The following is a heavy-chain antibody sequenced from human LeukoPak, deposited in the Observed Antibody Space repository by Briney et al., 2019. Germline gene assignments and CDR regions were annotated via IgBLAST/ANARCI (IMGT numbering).Heavy chain of an antibody. CDR3: ARGRDLFDS. Sequence: GGSLRLSCVASGFTFNTYSMNWFRQAPGKGLEWISYISSSSATIYYADSVKGRFTISRDNAKNSLYLQMNSLRAEDTAVYYCARGRDLFDSWGQGTLVVVSS. V-gene: IGHV3-48*04. J-gene: IGHJ4*02. CDR1: GFTFNTYS. CDR2: ISSSSATI.